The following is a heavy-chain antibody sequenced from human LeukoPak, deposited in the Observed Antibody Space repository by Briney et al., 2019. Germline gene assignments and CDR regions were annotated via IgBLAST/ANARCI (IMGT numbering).Heavy chain of an antibody. Sequence: GGSLRLACAASGFTFSDYYMSWIRQAPGKGLEWVSYISSSSSYTNYADSVKGRFTISRDNAKNSLYLQMNSLRAEDTAVYYCAREGYCSSTSCYDGAFDIWGQGTMVTVSS. D-gene: IGHD2-2*01. CDR1: GFTFSDYY. J-gene: IGHJ3*02. V-gene: IGHV3-11*06. CDR2: ISSSSSYT. CDR3: AREGYCSSTSCYDGAFDI.